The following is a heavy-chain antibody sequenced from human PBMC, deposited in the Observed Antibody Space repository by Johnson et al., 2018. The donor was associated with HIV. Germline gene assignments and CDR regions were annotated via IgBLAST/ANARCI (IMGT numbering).Heavy chain of an antibody. V-gene: IGHV3-30*02. CDR2: IRYDGNNK. CDR3: ARGDYDILTGYAFDI. CDR1: GFTFSSYG. D-gene: IGHD3-9*01. J-gene: IGHJ3*02. Sequence: QVQLVESGGGVVQPGKSLRLSCVASGFTFSSYGMHWVRQAPGKGLEWVTFIRYDGNNKYYADSVKGRFTISRDNAKRTLYLQMNSLRAEDTAVYYCARGDYDILTGYAFDIWGQGTMVTVSS.